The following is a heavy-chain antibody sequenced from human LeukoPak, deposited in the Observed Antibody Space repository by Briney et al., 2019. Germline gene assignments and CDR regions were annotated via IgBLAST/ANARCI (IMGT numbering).Heavy chain of an antibody. CDR2: IYYSGST. CDR3: ARDRDYGDYLNYFDY. D-gene: IGHD4-17*01. CDR1: GGSISSNY. Sequence: SETLSLTCSVSGGSISSNYWSWIRQPPGKGLEWIGYIYYSGSTNSNPSLKSRVTISVDTSKNQFSLNLSSVTAADTAVYYCARDRDYGDYLNYFDYWGQGTLVTVSS. V-gene: IGHV4-59*12. J-gene: IGHJ4*02.